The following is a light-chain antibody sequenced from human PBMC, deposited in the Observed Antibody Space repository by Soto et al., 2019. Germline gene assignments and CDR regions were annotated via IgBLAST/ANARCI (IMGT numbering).Light chain of an antibody. Sequence: IVLAHSTATLSFVGEECRSRWSTSLQSVSSSYVAWYQQKPGQSPRLLIYRASARATGVPDRFSGSGSGTEFTLTICSLQSEDFAVYYCQQYNNWPPIAFGQGTRLEIK. V-gene: IGKV3-15*01. J-gene: IGKJ5*01. CDR1: QSVSSS. CDR2: RAS. CDR3: QQYNNWPPIA.